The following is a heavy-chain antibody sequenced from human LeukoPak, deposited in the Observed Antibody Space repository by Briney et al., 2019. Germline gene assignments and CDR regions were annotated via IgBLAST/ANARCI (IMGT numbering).Heavy chain of an antibody. CDR3: AIYYYGSGRPLDV. CDR2: IYYSGST. J-gene: IGHJ6*02. V-gene: IGHV4-39*07. Sequence: PSETLSLTCTVSGGSISSGNYYWGWIRQPPGKGLEWIGTIYYSGSTYYNPSLKSRVTMSVDTSENEFSLKLSSVTAADSAVYYCAIYYYGSGRPLDVWGQGTTVTVS. D-gene: IGHD3-10*01. CDR1: GGSISSGNYY.